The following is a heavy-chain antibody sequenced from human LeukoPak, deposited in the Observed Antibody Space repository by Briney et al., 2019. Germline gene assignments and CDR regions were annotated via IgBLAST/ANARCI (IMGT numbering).Heavy chain of an antibody. CDR1: GFTFSSYA. V-gene: IGHV3-23*01. J-gene: IGHJ4*02. CDR3: AKDLVVSYGDYLGD. CDR2: ISGRGDIT. D-gene: IGHD4-17*01. Sequence: PGGSLRLSCAASGFTFSSYAMSWVRQAPGKGLEWVSAISGRGDITYYADSVRGRFTISRDNSKNTLYLQMNSLRAEDTAVYYCAKDLVVSYGDYLGDWGQGTLVTVSS.